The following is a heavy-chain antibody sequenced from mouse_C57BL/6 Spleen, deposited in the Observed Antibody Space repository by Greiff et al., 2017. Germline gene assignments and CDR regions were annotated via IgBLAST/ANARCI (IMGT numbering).Heavy chain of an antibody. V-gene: IGHV3-6*01. J-gene: IGHJ1*03. CDR2: ISYDGSN. CDR1: GYSITSGYY. D-gene: IGHD1-1*01. Sequence: EVQLVESGPGLVKPSQSLSLTCSVTGYSITSGYYWNWIRQFPGNKLEWMGYISYDGSNNYNPSLKNRISITRDKSKNQFFLKLNSVTTEDTATYYCARAAGSSYWYFDVWGTGTTVTVAS. CDR3: ARAAGSSYWYFDV.